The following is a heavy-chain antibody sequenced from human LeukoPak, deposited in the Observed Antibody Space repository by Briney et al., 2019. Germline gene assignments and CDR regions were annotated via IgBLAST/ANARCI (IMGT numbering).Heavy chain of an antibody. Sequence: GGSLRPSCAASGFTFSSYAMSWVRQAPGKGLEWVSGISDSGDITYYADSVKGRFTISRDNSKNTLYVQMNSLRVEDTAVYYCAKDRRGGSYYAATLDIWGQGTMVTVSS. CDR1: GFTFSSYA. V-gene: IGHV3-23*01. J-gene: IGHJ3*02. CDR3: AKDRRGGSYYAATLDI. CDR2: ISDSGDIT. D-gene: IGHD1-26*01.